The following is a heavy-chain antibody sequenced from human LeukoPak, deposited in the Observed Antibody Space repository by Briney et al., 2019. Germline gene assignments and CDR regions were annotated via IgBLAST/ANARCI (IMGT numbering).Heavy chain of an antibody. J-gene: IGHJ4*02. Sequence: GGSLRLSCAASGFTFSNYNMNWVRQAPGRGLEWVSSISRTGSYIYYADSVKGRFTISRDNAQNSLYLQMNSLRVEDTAVYYCARVLETDCRGGSCYSGLDYWGQGTLVTVSS. V-gene: IGHV3-21*01. CDR3: ARVLETDCRGGSCYSGLDY. CDR1: GFTFSNYN. CDR2: ISRTGSYI. D-gene: IGHD2-15*01.